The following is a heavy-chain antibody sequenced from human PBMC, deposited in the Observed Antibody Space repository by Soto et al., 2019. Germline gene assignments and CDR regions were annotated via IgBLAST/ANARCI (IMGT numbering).Heavy chain of an antibody. J-gene: IGHJ3*02. CDR2: IYYSGST. CDR1: GGSINSGGYH. V-gene: IGHV4-31*03. CDR3: AGGGCTNGVCYPATAFDI. Sequence: SETLSLTCSVSGGSINSGGYHWTWIRQHPEKGLEWIGYIYYSGSTYYNPSLKSRVTISVDTSKNQFSLKLSSVTAADTAVYYCAGGGCTNGVCYPATAFDIWGQGTMVTVSS. D-gene: IGHD2-8*01.